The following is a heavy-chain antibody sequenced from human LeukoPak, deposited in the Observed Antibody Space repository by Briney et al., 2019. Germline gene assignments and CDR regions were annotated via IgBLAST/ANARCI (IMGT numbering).Heavy chain of an antibody. J-gene: IGHJ4*02. D-gene: IGHD2-2*01. CDR3: ARCIVVVPAAIPTSFDY. CDR1: GGSFSGYY. V-gene: IGHV4-34*01. Sequence: SETLSLTCAVYGGSFSGYYWSWIRQPPGKGLERIGEINHSGSTNYNPSLKSRVTISVDTSKNQFSLKLSSVTAADTAVYYCARCIVVVPAAIPTSFDYWGQGTLVTVSS. CDR2: INHSGST.